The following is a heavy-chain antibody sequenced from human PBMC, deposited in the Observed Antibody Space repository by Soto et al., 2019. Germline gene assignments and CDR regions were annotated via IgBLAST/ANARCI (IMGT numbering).Heavy chain of an antibody. D-gene: IGHD2-15*01. Sequence: QVQLVESGGGVVQPGRSLRLSCAASGFTFSSYGMHWVRQAPGKGLEWVAVIWYDGSNKYYADSVKGRFTISRDNSKNTLYLQMNSLRAEDTAVYYCARDKNCSGGSCYEGSMVVWGQGTTVTVSS. CDR1: GFTFSSYG. J-gene: IGHJ6*02. CDR2: IWYDGSNK. CDR3: ARDKNCSGGSCYEGSMVV. V-gene: IGHV3-33*01.